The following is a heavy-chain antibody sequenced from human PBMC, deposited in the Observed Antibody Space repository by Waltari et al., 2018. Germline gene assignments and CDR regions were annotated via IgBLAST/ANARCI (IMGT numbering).Heavy chain of an antibody. CDR2: IKQDGSEK. D-gene: IGHD3-3*01. CDR3: ARDLYTMFGVVHDY. V-gene: IGHV3-7*01. J-gene: IGHJ4*02. Sequence: EVQLVESGGGLVQPGGSLRLSCAASGFTFSSYWMSWVRQAPGKGLEWVANIKQDGSEKYYVDAVKGRFTISRDNAKNSLYLQMNSLRAEDTAVYYGARDLYTMFGVVHDYWGQGTLVTVSS. CDR1: GFTFSSYW.